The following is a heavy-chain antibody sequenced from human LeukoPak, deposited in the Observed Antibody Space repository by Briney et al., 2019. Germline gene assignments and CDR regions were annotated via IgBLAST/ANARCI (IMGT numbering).Heavy chain of an antibody. D-gene: IGHD4-17*01. CDR2: ISYIGST. Sequence: PSETLSLTCTVSGGSMSSHYWSWIRQPPGKGLEWIGYISYIGSTNYNPSLKSRVTISVDTSKNQFSLKLSSVTAADAAVYFCARDPTTVTKRLDIWGQGTMVTVSS. J-gene: IGHJ3*02. CDR3: ARDPTTVTKRLDI. CDR1: GGSMSSHY. V-gene: IGHV4-59*11.